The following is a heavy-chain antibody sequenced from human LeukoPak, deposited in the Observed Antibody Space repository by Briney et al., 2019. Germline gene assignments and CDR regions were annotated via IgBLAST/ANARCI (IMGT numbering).Heavy chain of an antibody. CDR1: GGSISSGGHY. CDR3: ARTASESYYGFDY. Sequence: SQTLSLTCTVSGGSISSGGHYWSWIRQPAGKGLEWIGRIYTSGSTNYNPSLKSRVTISVDTSKNQFSLKLSSVTAADTAVYYCARTASESYYGFDYWGQGTLVTVSS. V-gene: IGHV4-61*02. CDR2: IYTSGST. D-gene: IGHD1-26*01. J-gene: IGHJ4*02.